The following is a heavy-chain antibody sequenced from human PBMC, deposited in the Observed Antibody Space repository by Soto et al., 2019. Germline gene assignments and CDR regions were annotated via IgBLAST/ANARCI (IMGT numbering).Heavy chain of an antibody. D-gene: IGHD3-9*01. CDR3: ARGPFTYYDILTGPNWFDP. V-gene: IGHV3-48*01. Sequence: GGSLRLSCAASGFTFSCYSMNWVRPAPGKGLEGVSYISSSSSTIYYADSVKGRFTISRDNAKNSLYLQMNSLRAEDTAVYYCARGPFTYYDILTGPNWFDPWGQGTPVTVSS. CDR2: ISSSSSTI. J-gene: IGHJ5*02. CDR1: GFTFSCYS.